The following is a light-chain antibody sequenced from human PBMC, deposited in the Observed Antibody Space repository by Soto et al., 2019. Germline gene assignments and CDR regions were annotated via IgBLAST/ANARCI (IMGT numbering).Light chain of an antibody. J-gene: IGKJ4*01. CDR2: GAS. V-gene: IGKV3-20*01. CDR1: QTISNTF. CDR3: QQYGVSPT. Sequence: EIVLTQSPGTLSLSPGERATLSCRASQTISNTFLAWYQQRPGQAPRLLIYGASGRAAGIPDRFSGSGSGTDFTLSISRLEAEDFAVYYCQQYGVSPTFGGGTKVDTK.